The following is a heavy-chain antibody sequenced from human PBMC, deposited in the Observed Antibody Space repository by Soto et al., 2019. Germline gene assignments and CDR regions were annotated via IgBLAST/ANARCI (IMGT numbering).Heavy chain of an antibody. CDR3: TRPGSEYYGSGSPDFDY. J-gene: IGHJ4*02. CDR2: IRSKANSYAT. D-gene: IGHD3-10*01. CDR1: GFTFSGSA. V-gene: IGHV3-73*01. Sequence: EVQLVESGGGLVQPGGSLKLSCAASGFTFSGSAMHWVRQASGKGLEWVGRIRSKANSYATAYAASVKGRFTISRDDSKNTAYLQMNSLKTEDTAVHYCTRPGSEYYGSGSPDFDYWGQGTLVTVSS.